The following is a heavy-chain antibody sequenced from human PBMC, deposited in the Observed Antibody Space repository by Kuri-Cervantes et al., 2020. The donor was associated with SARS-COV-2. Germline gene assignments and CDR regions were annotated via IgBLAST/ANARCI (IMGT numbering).Heavy chain of an antibody. D-gene: IGHD3/OR15-3a*01. CDR1: YDSISTSNYF. J-gene: IGHJ5*01. Sequence: SETLSLTCTVSYDSISTSNYFWGWIRQSPGKGLEWIGTYHYSGNTYYNPSLKSRVTVSVDMSKNQFSLILTSVTAADTAVYYCARHWMTDEFLDEVASWGQGTLVTGSS. V-gene: IGHV4-39*01. CDR2: YHYSGNT. CDR3: ARHWMTDEFLDEVAS.